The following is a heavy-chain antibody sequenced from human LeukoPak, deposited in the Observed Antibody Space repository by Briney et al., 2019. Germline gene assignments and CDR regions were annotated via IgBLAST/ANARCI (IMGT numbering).Heavy chain of an antibody. CDR2: IWYDGSNK. Sequence: GGSLRLSCAASGFTFSSYGMHWVRQAPGKGLEWVAVIWYDGSNKYYADSVKGRFTISRDNSKNTLYLQMNSLRAEDTAVYYCARGSLRYFDWFYYYYGMDVWGQGTTVTVPS. J-gene: IGHJ6*02. V-gene: IGHV3-33*01. CDR1: GFTFSSYG. D-gene: IGHD3-9*01. CDR3: ARGSLRYFDWFYYYYGMDV.